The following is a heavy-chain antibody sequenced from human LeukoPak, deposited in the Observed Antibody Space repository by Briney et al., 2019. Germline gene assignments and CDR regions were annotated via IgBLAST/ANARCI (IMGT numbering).Heavy chain of an antibody. J-gene: IGHJ4*02. CDR1: GGSITSSSYY. CDR3: ARDRGYYDSSGPLYYFDY. Sequence: SETLSLTCTVSGGSITSSSYYWGWIRQPPGKGLEWIGTIYHSGSTYYNPSLKSRVTISVDTSKNQFSLKLSSVTAPDTAVYYCARDRGYYDSSGPLYYFDYWGQGTLVTVSS. D-gene: IGHD3-22*01. V-gene: IGHV4-39*02. CDR2: IYHSGST.